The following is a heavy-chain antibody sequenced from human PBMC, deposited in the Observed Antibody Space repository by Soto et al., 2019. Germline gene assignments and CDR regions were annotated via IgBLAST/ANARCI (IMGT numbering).Heavy chain of an antibody. CDR1: GFTFSDYY. CDR3: ARANRWFGHGDHTDY. J-gene: IGHJ4*02. V-gene: IGHV3-11*01. Sequence: QVQLVESGGGLVKPGGSLRLSCAASGFTFSDYYMSWIRQAPGEGLERVSYISSSGSTIYYADSVKCRFTISRDNAKNSLYLQMSSLRAEDTAVYYCARANRWFGHGDHTDYWGQGTLVTVSS. D-gene: IGHD3-10*01. CDR2: ISSSGSTI.